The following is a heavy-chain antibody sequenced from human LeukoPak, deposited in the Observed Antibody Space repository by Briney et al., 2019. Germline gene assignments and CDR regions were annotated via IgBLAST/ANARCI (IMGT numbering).Heavy chain of an antibody. V-gene: IGHV3-33*01. Sequence: GGSLRLSCAASGFTFSSYGMHWVRQAPGKGLEWVAVTWYDGRNNYYAASVKGQFTISRDDSKTTVYLLMNSLRAEDTAVYYCAREVAPLYFHYGMDVWGEGTTVTVSS. J-gene: IGHJ6*01. CDR2: TWYDGRNN. CDR1: GFTFSSYG. CDR3: AREVAPLYFHYGMDV. D-gene: IGHD2-21*01.